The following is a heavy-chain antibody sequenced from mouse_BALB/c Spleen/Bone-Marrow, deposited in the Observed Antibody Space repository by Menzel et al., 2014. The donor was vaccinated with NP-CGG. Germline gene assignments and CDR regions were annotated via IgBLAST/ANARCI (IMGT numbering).Heavy chain of an antibody. Sequence: QVQLQQSRPELAKPGASVKMPSKASGYTFASYHIHWVKQRPGQGLERIGWIHPGDGSTQHNEKFNGKTTLTADKSSSTACMSLSSLTSEASALYYCARADSSGSGFAYLSQGTLITVSA. CDR2: IHPGDGST. CDR3: ARADSSGSGFAY. J-gene: IGHJ3*01. V-gene: IGHV1S56*01. D-gene: IGHD3-2*01. CDR1: GYTFASYH.